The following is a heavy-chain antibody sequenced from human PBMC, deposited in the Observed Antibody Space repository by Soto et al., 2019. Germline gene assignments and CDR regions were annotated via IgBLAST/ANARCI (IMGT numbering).Heavy chain of an antibody. CDR2: ISSSGSTI. V-gene: IGHV3-48*03. CDR3: ARAQYYYDSSGSYYFDY. J-gene: IGHJ4*02. D-gene: IGHD3-22*01. Sequence: GGSLRLSCAASGFTFSSYEMNWVRQAPGKGLEWVSYISSSGSTIYYADSVKGRFTISRDNAKNSLYLQMNSLRAEDTAVYYCARAQYYYDSSGSYYFDYWGQGTLATVSS. CDR1: GFTFSSYE.